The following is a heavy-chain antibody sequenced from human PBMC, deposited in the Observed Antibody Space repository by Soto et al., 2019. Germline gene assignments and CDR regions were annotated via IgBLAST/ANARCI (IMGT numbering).Heavy chain of an antibody. CDR1: GFSFSDHY. CDR2: IRNKANSYTT. J-gene: IGHJ4*02. Sequence: EVQLVESGGGLVQPGGSLRLSCAASGFSFSDHYMEWVRQAPGKGLEWVGRIRNKANSYTTQYAAAVRGRFTLSRDDSKNSLFLQMNSLQTEDTAIYYCARTIMYSAPHYFDYSGQGTLVTVSS. D-gene: IGHD1-26*01. V-gene: IGHV3-72*01. CDR3: ARTIMYSAPHYFDY.